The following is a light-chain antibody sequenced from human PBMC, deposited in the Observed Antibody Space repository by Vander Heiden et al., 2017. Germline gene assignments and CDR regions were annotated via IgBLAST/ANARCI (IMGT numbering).Light chain of an antibody. CDR1: QSVGSY. CDR2: DSS. CDR3: QLRSNCPCT. J-gene: IGKJ2*02. V-gene: IGKV3-11*01. Sequence: ILLRHSPPTLYLSPAERATLSCRASQSVGSYLAWYQQKPGQAPRLLIYDSSNRATGIPARFSGRASATDFPLTISILDPEDFAVYYCQLRSNCPCTFGQGTKLEIK.